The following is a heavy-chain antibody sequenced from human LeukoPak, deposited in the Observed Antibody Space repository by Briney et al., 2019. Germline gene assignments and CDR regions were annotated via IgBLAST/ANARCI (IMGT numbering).Heavy chain of an antibody. CDR3: ARTQSSGIEGATTQFEY. CDR2: MYHSGST. CDR1: GYSISSGYY. V-gene: IGHV4-38-2*01. Sequence: SETLSLTCAVSGYSISSGYYWGWVRQPPGKGLEWIGSMYHSGSTYYKPSLKSRVTISVDTSKNQFSLKLTSVTAADTAVYFCARTQSSGIEGATTQFEYWGQGTLVTVSP. J-gene: IGHJ4*02. D-gene: IGHD1-26*01.